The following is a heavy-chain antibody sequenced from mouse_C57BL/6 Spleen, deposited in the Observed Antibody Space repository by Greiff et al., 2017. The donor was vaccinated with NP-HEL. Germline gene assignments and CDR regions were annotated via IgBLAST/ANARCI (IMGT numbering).Heavy chain of an antibody. CDR2: IDPSDSYT. CDR3: ARWSLNYFDY. J-gene: IGHJ2*01. V-gene: IGHV1-59*01. CDR1: GYTFTSYW. Sequence: VQLQQSGAELVRPGTSVKLSCKASGYTFTSYWMHWVKQRPGQGLEWIGVIDPSDSYTNYNQKFKGKATLTVDTSSSTAYMQLSSLTSEDSAVYYGARWSLNYFDYWGQGTTLTVSS.